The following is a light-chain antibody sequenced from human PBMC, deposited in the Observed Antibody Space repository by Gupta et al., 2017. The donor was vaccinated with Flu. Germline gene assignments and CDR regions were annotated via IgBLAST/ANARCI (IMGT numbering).Light chain of an antibody. CDR3: CSGGVSKTWV. J-gene: IGLJ3*02. CDR1: SSDVGSYSF. Sequence: QSALTQPASVPGSPGQSITISCTGTSSDVGSYSFVSWYQQRPDKAPKLVLYEDSKRPSGVSTRFSGSRSGNTASLTISGRQEEDDADYFCCSGGVSKTWVFGGGTRLTVL. CDR2: EDS. V-gene: IGLV2-23*01.